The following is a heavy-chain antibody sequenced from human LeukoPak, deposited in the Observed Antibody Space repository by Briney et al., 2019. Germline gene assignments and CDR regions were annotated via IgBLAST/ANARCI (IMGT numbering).Heavy chain of an antibody. J-gene: IGHJ4*02. CDR3: ARRGTWSGSIALDY. CDR2: IRSKAYGGTP. CDR1: GFTFGDYA. Sequence: GGSLRLSCTASGFTFGDYAMSWFRQAPGKGLEWVGFIRSKAYGGTPEYAASVKGRFTTSRDDSKSIAYLQMDSLKTEDTALYYCARRGTWSGSIALDYWGQGALVTVSS. D-gene: IGHD3-10*01. V-gene: IGHV3-49*03.